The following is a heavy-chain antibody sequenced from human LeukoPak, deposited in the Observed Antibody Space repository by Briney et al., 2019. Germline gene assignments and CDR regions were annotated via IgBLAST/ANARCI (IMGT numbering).Heavy chain of an antibody. D-gene: IGHD3-9*01. Sequence: ASVKVSCKASGYTFTGYYMHWVRQAPGQGLEWMGRINPNSGGTNYAQKFQGRVTMTRDTSISTAYMELSRLRSDDTAVYYCARAPDYDILTGYYRAFDIWGQGTMVTVSS. V-gene: IGHV1-2*02. CDR1: GYTFTGYY. J-gene: IGHJ3*02. CDR2: INPNSGGT. CDR3: ARAPDYDILTGYYRAFDI.